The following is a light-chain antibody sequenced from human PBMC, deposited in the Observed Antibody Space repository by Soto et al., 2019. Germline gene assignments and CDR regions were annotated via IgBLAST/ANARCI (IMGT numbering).Light chain of an antibody. CDR3: AEYGSLPLN. Sequence: EIVLTQSPGTLSLSPGERATLSCRASQSVSSSYLAWYQQKPGQAPRLLIYGASSRATGIPDRFSGSGSGTSFTCSNSILEPEGFAAYYCAEYGSLPLNFGGGTKVEIK. J-gene: IGKJ4*01. CDR2: GAS. CDR1: QSVSSSY. V-gene: IGKV3-20*01.